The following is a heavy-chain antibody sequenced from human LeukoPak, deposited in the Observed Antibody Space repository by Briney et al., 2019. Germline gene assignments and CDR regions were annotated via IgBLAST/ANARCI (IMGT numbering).Heavy chain of an antibody. V-gene: IGHV3-21*01. CDR1: GFTFSSYS. Sequence: GGSLRLSCAASGFTFSSYSMNWVRQAPGKGLEWVPSISSSSSYIYYADSVKGRFTISRDNAKNSLYLQMNSLRAEDTAVYYCARANMSPRITMIVVVPDAFDIWGQGTMVTVSS. D-gene: IGHD3-22*01. CDR3: ARANMSPRITMIVVVPDAFDI. CDR2: ISSSSSYI. J-gene: IGHJ3*02.